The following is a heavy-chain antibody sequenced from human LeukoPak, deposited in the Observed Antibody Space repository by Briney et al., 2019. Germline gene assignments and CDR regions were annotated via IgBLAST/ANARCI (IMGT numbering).Heavy chain of an antibody. CDR3: ARGYYDILTGYFRAAFDI. CDR2: IIPIFGTA. CDR1: GGTFSSYA. V-gene: IGHV1-69*06. J-gene: IGHJ3*02. Sequence: SVKVSCKASGGTFSSYAISWVRQAPGQGLEWMGGIIPIFGTANYAQKFQGRVTITADKSTSTAYMELSSLRSEDTAVYYCARGYYDILTGYFRAAFDIWGQGTMVTVSS. D-gene: IGHD3-9*01.